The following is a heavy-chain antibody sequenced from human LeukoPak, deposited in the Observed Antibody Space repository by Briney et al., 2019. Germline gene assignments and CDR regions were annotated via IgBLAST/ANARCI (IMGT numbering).Heavy chain of an antibody. CDR2: ISGSGGST. D-gene: IGHD3-9*01. CDR3: AKDHPDYDILTGYH. V-gene: IGHV3-23*01. CDR1: GFTFSSYA. J-gene: IGHJ4*02. Sequence: GGSLRLSCAASGFTFSSYAMSWVRQAPGKGLEWVSAISGSGGSTYYADSVEGRFTISRDNSKNTLYLQMNSLRAEDTAVYYCAKDHPDYDILTGYHWGQGTLVTVSS.